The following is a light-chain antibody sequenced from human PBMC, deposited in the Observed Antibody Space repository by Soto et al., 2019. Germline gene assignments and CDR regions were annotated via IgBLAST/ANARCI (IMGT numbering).Light chain of an antibody. V-gene: IGLV2-11*01. CDR2: AVN. J-gene: IGLJ3*02. Sequence: QSALTQPRSVSGSPGQSVTISCTGTSNDVGDYNYVSWYQQHPGKAPKLLTYAVNMRPSGVPDRFSGSKSGNTASLTISGLQAEDEADYSCCSYAGSYTWVFGGGTKLTVL. CDR1: SNDVGDYNY. CDR3: CSYAGSYTWV.